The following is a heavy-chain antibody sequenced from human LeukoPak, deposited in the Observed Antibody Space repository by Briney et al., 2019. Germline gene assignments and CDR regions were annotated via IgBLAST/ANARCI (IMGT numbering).Heavy chain of an antibody. CDR1: GFTFSSYE. J-gene: IGHJ4*02. Sequence: PGGSLRLSCAASGFTFSSYEMNWVRQAPGKGLEWVSYISSSGSTIYYADSVKGRFTISRDNAKNTVYLQMNSLRAEDTAVYYCAGGYRAYDYLDYWGQGTLVTVSS. D-gene: IGHD5-12*01. V-gene: IGHV3-48*03. CDR2: ISSSGSTI. CDR3: AGGYRAYDYLDY.